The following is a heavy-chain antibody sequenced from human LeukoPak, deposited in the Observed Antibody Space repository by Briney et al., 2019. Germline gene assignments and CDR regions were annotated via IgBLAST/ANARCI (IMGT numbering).Heavy chain of an antibody. CDR1: GGSISSSSYY. CDR3: ATHNIAMTGTGFDY. J-gene: IGHJ4*02. D-gene: IGHD1-1*01. CDR2: IYHSGST. V-gene: IGHV4-39*01. Sequence: SETLSLTCSVSGGSISSSSYYWGWIRHPPGQGLEWIVSIYHSGSTYYNPSLKSRVTVSVDTSRNQFSLKLNSATAADTAVYYCATHNIAMTGTGFDYWGQGTLVSVSS.